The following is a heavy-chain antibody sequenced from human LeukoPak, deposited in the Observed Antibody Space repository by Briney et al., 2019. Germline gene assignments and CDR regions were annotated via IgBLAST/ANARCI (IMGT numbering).Heavy chain of an antibody. CDR2: VYSGGST. V-gene: IGHV3-53*04. D-gene: IGHD3-22*01. Sequence: GGSLRLSCAASGFTVSSNYMSWVRQAPGKGLEWVSVVYSGGSTYYADSVKGRFTISRHNSKNTLYLQMNSLRAEDTAVYYCARAGRITMNGFDYWGLGTLVTVSS. CDR3: ARAGRITMNGFDY. J-gene: IGHJ4*02. CDR1: GFTVSSNY.